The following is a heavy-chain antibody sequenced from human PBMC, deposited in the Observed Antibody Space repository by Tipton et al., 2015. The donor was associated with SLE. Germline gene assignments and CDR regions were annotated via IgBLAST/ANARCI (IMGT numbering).Heavy chain of an antibody. D-gene: IGHD6-13*01. Sequence: TLSLTCTVSGGSISSYYWSWIRQPPGKGLEWIGYIYDSENTNYNPSLKSRVTISSDTPKNQFSLKLSSVTAADTAVYYCARGVAAAGMGFDYWGQGTLVTVSS. CDR2: IYDSENT. J-gene: IGHJ4*02. V-gene: IGHV4-59*08. CDR1: GGSISSYY. CDR3: ARGVAAAGMGFDY.